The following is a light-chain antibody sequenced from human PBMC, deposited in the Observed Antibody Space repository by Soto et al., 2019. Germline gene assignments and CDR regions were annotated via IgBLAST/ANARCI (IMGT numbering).Light chain of an antibody. CDR1: NIGSKS. V-gene: IGLV3-21*04. J-gene: IGLJ2*01. Sequence: SYELTQPPSVSVAQGKTARITCGGNNIGSKSMHWYQQKPGQAPVLVIYYDSDRPSGIPERFSGSHSGNTATLTVSRVEAGDEAVYYCQVWDRSSDLVVSGGGTMLIVL. CDR2: YDS. CDR3: QVWDRSSDLVV.